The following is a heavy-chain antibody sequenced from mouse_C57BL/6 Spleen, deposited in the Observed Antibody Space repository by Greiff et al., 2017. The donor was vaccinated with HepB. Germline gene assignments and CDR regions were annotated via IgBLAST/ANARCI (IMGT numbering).Heavy chain of an antibody. Sequence: EVHLVESGGGLVQPGESLKLSCESNEYEFPSHDMSWVRKTPEKRLELVAAINSDGGSTYYPDTMERRFIISRDNTKKTLYLQMSSLRSEDTALYYCARYDYDEDSYAMDYWGQGTSVTVSS. D-gene: IGHD2-4*01. CDR1: EYEFPSHD. V-gene: IGHV5-2*01. CDR2: INSDGGST. CDR3: ARYDYDEDSYAMDY. J-gene: IGHJ4*01.